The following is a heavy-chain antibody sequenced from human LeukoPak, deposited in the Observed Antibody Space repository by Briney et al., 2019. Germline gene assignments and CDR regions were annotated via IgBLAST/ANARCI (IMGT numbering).Heavy chain of an antibody. CDR1: GFTFDDYG. D-gene: IGHD4-17*01. Sequence: GGSLRLSCAASGFTFDDYGMSWVRQAPGKGLEWVSVIYSGGSTYYADSVKGRFTISRDNSKNTLYLQMNSLRAEDTAVYYCAKSPYGDYGWLGGQGTLVTVSS. CDR2: IYSGGST. V-gene: IGHV3-53*01. CDR3: AKSPYGDYGWL. J-gene: IGHJ4*02.